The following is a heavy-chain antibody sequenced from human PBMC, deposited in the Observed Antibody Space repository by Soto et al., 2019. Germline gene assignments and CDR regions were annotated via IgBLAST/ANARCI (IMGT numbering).Heavy chain of an antibody. Sequence: PSETLSLTCAVYGGSFSGYCWSWIRQPPGKGLEWIGEINHSGSTNYNPSLKSRVTISVDTSKNQFSLKLSSVTAADTAVYYCARGRDSYGLIWGQGTLVTVS. J-gene: IGHJ4*02. CDR1: GGSFSGYC. CDR3: ARGRDSYGLI. V-gene: IGHV4-34*01. D-gene: IGHD5-18*01. CDR2: INHSGST.